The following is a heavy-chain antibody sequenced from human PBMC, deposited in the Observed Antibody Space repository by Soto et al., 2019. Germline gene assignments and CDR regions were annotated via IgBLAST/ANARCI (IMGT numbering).Heavy chain of an antibody. Sequence: GGSLRLSCAASGFTFSSYSMNWVRQAPGKGLEWVSYISSSSSTIYYADSVKGRFTISRDNAKNSLYLQMNSLRAEDTAVYYCAGLYGSGISSFDYWGQGTLVTVSS. CDR1: GFTFSSYS. J-gene: IGHJ4*02. CDR3: AGLYGSGISSFDY. CDR2: ISSSSSTI. V-gene: IGHV3-48*01. D-gene: IGHD3-10*01.